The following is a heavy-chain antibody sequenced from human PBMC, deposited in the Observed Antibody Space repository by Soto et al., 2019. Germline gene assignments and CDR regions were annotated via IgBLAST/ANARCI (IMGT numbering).Heavy chain of an antibody. V-gene: IGHV3-48*01. CDR1: GFTFSSYS. J-gene: IGHJ6*03. D-gene: IGHD6-13*01. CDR3: ARDRDSSSWYDVNYYYYYYMDV. CDR2: ISSSSSTI. Sequence: GGSLRLSCAASGFTFSSYSMNWVRQAPGKGLEWVSYISSSSSTIYYADSVKGRFTISRDNAKNSLYLQMNSLRAEDTAVYYCARDRDSSSWYDVNYYYYYYMDVWGKGTTVTVSS.